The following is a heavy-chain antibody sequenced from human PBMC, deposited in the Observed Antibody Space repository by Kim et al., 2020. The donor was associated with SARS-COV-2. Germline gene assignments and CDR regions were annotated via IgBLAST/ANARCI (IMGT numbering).Heavy chain of an antibody. D-gene: IGHD2-2*01. CDR2: IFYSVST. V-gene: IGHV4-59*08. CDR1: GGSISRYF. Sequence: SETLSLTCTVSGGSISRYFWSWIRQPPGKGLEWIGNIFYSVSTNYNASLKSRVTISLDTSKNQFSLRLTSVTAADTAVYYCARLACSSISCPTFDTWGQG. J-gene: IGHJ5*02. CDR3: ARLACSSISCPTFDT.